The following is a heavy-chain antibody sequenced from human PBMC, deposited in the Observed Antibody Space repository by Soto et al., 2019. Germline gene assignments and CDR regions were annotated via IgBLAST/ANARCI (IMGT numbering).Heavy chain of an antibody. J-gene: IGHJ4*02. CDR2: ISGRGGST. Sequence: EVQLLESGGGLVQPGGSLRLSCAASGFTFSSYAMSWVRQAPGKGLEWASAISGRGGSTYYADSGKGRFTISRDNSKNTLYLQMNSLRAEDTAVYYCAKAGITIFGVASYYFDYWGQGTLVTVSS. CDR3: AKAGITIFGVASYYFDY. V-gene: IGHV3-23*01. D-gene: IGHD3-3*01. CDR1: GFTFSSYA.